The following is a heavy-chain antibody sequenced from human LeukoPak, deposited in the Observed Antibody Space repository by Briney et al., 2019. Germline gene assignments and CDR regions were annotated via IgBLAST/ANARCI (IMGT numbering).Heavy chain of an antibody. CDR3: GSVPTPPYYYFYMDV. Sequence: PSETLSLTCTVSGYSISSGYYWGWIRQPPGKGLEWIGSIYHSGSTYYNPSLKSRVTISVDTSKNQFSLKLRSVTAAETAIYFCGSVPTPPYYYFYMDVWGKGTPVTVSS. CDR2: IYHSGST. CDR1: GYSISSGYY. V-gene: IGHV4-38-2*02. D-gene: IGHD2-15*01. J-gene: IGHJ6*03.